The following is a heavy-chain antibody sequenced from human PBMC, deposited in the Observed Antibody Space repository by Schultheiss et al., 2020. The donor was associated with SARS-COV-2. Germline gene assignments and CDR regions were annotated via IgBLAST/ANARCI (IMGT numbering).Heavy chain of an antibody. D-gene: IGHD2-2*01. CDR3: ARRGVVPAAIPFDY. Sequence: SQTLSLTCTVSGGSISSSSYYWGWIRQPPGKGLEWIGSIYYSGSTYYNPSLKSRVTISVDTSKNQFSLKLSSVTAADTAVYYCARRGVVPAAIPFDYWGQGTLVTVSS. J-gene: IGHJ4*02. CDR1: GGSISSSSYY. CDR2: IYYSGST. V-gene: IGHV4-39*01.